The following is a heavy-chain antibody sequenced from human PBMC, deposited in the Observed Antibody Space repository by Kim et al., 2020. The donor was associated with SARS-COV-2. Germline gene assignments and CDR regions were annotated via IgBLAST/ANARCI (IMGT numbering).Heavy chain of an antibody. D-gene: IGHD3-10*01. CDR2: IYYSGST. Sequence: SETLSHTCTVSGGSISSYYWSWIRQPPGKGLEWIGYIYYSGSTNYNPSLKSRVTISVDTSKNQFSLKLSSVTAADTAVYYCARGITMVRGAHLLLYGMDV. V-gene: IGHV4-59*08. CDR3: ARGITMVRGAHLLLYGMDV. J-gene: IGHJ6*01. CDR1: GGSISSYY.